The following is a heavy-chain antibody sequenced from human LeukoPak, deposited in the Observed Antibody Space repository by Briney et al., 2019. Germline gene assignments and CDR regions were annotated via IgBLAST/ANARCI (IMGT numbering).Heavy chain of an antibody. CDR3: ARGVLMVYAIDY. Sequence: SETLSLTCTVSGGSISSGGYYWRWIRQHPGKGLEWIGYIYYSGSTYYNPSLKSRVTISVDTSKNQFSLKLSSVTAADTAVYYCARGVLMVYAIDYWGQGTLVTVPS. CDR1: GGSISSGGYY. J-gene: IGHJ4*02. CDR2: IYYSGST. V-gene: IGHV4-31*03. D-gene: IGHD2-8*01.